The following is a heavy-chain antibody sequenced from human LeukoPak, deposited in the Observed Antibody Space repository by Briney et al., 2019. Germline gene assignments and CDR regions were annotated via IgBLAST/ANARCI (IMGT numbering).Heavy chain of an antibody. CDR1: GFTFSTYW. Sequence: GSLRLSCAASGFTFSTYWINWFRQAPGRGLEWVAKINQDGSEKYYVDSVKGRFTISRDNAKKSLYLQINRLRVEDTAVYYCATNAVAGSYWGQGTLVTVSS. D-gene: IGHD6-19*01. CDR2: INQDGSEK. V-gene: IGHV3-7*01. CDR3: ATNAVAGSY. J-gene: IGHJ4*02.